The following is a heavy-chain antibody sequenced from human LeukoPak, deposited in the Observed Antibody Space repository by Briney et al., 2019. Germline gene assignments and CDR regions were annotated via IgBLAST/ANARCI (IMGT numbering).Heavy chain of an antibody. Sequence: PGGSLRLSCAASGFTLSSYGMHWVRQAPGKGLEWVAFIRADGSNKYYADSVKGRFTISRDNSKNTLYLQMNSLRPEDTAVYYCASGGTYSGYFSYWGQGTLVIVSS. D-gene: IGHD1-26*01. CDR3: ASGGTYSGYFSY. J-gene: IGHJ4*02. V-gene: IGHV3-30*02. CDR2: IRADGSNK. CDR1: GFTLSSYG.